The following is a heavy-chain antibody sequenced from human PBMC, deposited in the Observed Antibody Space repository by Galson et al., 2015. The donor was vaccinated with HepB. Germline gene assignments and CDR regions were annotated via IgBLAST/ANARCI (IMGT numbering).Heavy chain of an antibody. Sequence: SLRLSCAASGFTFSSYSMNWVRQAPGKGLEWVSSISSSSSYIYYADSVKGRFTISRDNAKNSLYLQMNSLRAEDTAVYYCARGLPDPTYCSSTSCPDAFDIWGQGTMVTVSS. V-gene: IGHV3-21*01. CDR3: ARGLPDPTYCSSTSCPDAFDI. D-gene: IGHD2-2*01. CDR1: GFTFSSYS. J-gene: IGHJ3*02. CDR2: ISSSSSYI.